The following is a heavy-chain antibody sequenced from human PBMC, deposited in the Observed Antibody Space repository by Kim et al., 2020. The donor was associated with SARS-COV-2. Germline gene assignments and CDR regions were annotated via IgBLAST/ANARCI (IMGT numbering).Heavy chain of an antibody. J-gene: IGHJ6*03. CDR3: VKAVLRGVNSYYYCMDV. V-gene: IGHV3-30*18. D-gene: IGHD3-10*01. CDR2: ISYDGSKN. CDR1: GFTFSTYV. Sequence: GGSRRLSCAVSGFTFSTYVRYWVRQAPGKGMEWVAVISYDGSKNYYADSVKGRFSISRDNSKNTLFLQMHSLRVDDTAVSYCVKAVLRGVNSYYYCMDV.